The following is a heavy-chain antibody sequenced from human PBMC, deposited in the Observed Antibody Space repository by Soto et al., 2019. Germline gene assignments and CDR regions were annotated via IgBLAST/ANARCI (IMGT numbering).Heavy chain of an antibody. Sequence: QVQLVQSGAEVKEPGDSVRVSCEASGYTFTAYHIHWVRQAPGQGLEWMGWINPKFGDTTYAQDFQSRVSMTRDMSISTVYMELSRLTSDDTAIYYCARNMDYYYGRGSGNGQGVWGQGTTVTVFS. D-gene: IGHD3-10*02. J-gene: IGHJ6*02. CDR1: GYTFTAYH. CDR3: ARNMDYYYGRGSGNGQGV. CDR2: INPKFGDT. V-gene: IGHV1-2*02.